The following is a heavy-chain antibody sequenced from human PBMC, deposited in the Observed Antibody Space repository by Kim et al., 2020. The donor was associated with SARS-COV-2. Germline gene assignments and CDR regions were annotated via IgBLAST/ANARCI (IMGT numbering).Heavy chain of an antibody. Sequence: TYYDPSLRSRVTISVDTSKNQFSLKRSSVTAADTAVYYCARPGGNSGDDYWGQGTLVTVSS. D-gene: IGHD2-21*02. CDR3: ARPGGNSGDDY. J-gene: IGHJ4*02. CDR2: T. V-gene: IGHV4-31*02.